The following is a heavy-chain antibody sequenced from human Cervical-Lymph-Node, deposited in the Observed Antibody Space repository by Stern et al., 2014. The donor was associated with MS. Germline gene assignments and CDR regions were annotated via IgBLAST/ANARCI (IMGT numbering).Heavy chain of an antibody. CDR3: ARKHNWNFYYYYGMDV. D-gene: IGHD1-7*01. Sequence: DQLVESGAEVKKPGASVNVSCKASGYTFSDYYIHWVRQAPGPGLEWMGWINPNSGGTNYAKKFQGRVAMTRDTSISTAYMELSSLRSDDAAVYYCARKHNWNFYYYYGMDVWGQGTTVTVSS. CDR2: INPNSGGT. CDR1: GYTFSDYY. V-gene: IGHV1-2*02. J-gene: IGHJ6*02.